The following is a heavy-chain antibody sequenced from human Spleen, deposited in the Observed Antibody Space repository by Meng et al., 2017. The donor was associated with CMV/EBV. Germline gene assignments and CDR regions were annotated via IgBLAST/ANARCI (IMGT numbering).Heavy chain of an antibody. Sequence: GSLRLSCAVYGGSFSGYYWSWIRQPPGKGLEWIGSIYYSGSTYCNSSLKSRVTISIDTSKNQLSLKVSSVTAADTAMYYCARVPTVPAALSDAFDIWGQGTMVTVSS. J-gene: IGHJ3*02. V-gene: IGHV4-34*01. D-gene: IGHD2-2*01. CDR3: ARVPTVPAALSDAFDI. CDR2: IYYSGST. CDR1: GGSFSGYY.